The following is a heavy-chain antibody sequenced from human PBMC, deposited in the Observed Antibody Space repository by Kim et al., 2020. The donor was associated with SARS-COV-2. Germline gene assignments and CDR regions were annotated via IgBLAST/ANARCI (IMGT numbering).Heavy chain of an antibody. CDR3: ARDGYGSGSYYSLSIDY. J-gene: IGHJ4*02. CDR2: LRGGGANK. V-gene: IGHV3-23*01. Sequence: GGSLRLSCVASGFTFDNHAMNWVRQAPGKGLEWVSGLRGGGANKDYADSVRGRFTISRDNSKNTLYLEMNSLRADETAVYFCARDGYGSGSYYSLSIDYWGQGTLVTVSS. CDR1: GFTFDNHA. D-gene: IGHD3-10*01.